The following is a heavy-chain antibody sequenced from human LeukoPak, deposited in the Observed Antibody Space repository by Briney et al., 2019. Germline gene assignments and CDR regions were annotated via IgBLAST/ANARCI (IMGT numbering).Heavy chain of an antibody. V-gene: IGHV4-31*03. CDR3: ASAQIQLWSYDAFDI. CDR2: IYYSGST. D-gene: IGHD5-18*01. Sequence: SETLSLTCTVSGGSISSGGYYWSWIGQHPGKGLEWIGYIYYSGSTYYNPSLKSRVTISVDTSKNQFSLKLSSVTAADTAVYYCASAQIQLWSYDAFDIWGQGTMVTVSS. CDR1: GGSISSGGYY. J-gene: IGHJ3*02.